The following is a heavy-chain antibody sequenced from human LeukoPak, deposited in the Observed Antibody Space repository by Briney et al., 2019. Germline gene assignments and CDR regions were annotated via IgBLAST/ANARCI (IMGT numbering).Heavy chain of an antibody. J-gene: IGHJ4*02. Sequence: ASVKVSCKASGGTFSSYTISWVRQAPGQGLEWMGWISAYNGNTNYAQKLQGRVTMTTDTSTSTAYMELRSLRSDDTAVYYCARDMYYYDSSGYYTSHDYWGQGTLVTVSS. V-gene: IGHV1-18*01. CDR2: ISAYNGNT. CDR1: GGTFSSYT. D-gene: IGHD3-22*01. CDR3: ARDMYYYDSSGYYTSHDY.